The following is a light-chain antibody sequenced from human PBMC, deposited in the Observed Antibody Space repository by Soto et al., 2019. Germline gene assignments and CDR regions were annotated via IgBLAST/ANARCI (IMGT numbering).Light chain of an antibody. CDR2: DFT. CDR3: CSYAGSYSYV. Sequence: QSALTQPRSVSGSPGQSVTIACTGTSSDVGRYDYVSWYQQHPGEAPKLVVYDFTKRPSGVPDRFSGSKSGNTASLTISGLQAEDEADYYCCSYAGSYSYVFGTGTKLTVL. J-gene: IGLJ1*01. CDR1: SSDVGRYDY. V-gene: IGLV2-11*01.